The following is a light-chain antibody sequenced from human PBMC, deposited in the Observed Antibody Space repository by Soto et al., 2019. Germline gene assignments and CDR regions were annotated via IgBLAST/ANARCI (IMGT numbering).Light chain of an antibody. V-gene: IGKV3-20*01. CDR2: GAS. CDR1: QSVSSSY. J-gene: IGKJ3*01. Sequence: EIVLTQSPGTLSLSPGERATLSCRASQSVSSSYFAWYQQKPGQAPRLLIYGASSRATGIPDRFSGSGSGTDFTLTSSRLEPEDFAVFYCQQYGSSRFTFGPGTKVDIK. CDR3: QQYGSSRFT.